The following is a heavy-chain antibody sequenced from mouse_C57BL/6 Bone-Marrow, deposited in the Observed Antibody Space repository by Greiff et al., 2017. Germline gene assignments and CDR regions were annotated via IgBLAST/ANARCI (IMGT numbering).Heavy chain of an antibody. CDR3: TRDRYYGSWYFGG. V-gene: IGHV5-9-1*02. Sequence: EVKLMESGEGLVKPGGSLKLSCAASGFTFSSYAMSWVRQTPENRLEWVAYISRGGDYIYYADTVKGRFTFTRDNARNTLYLQMSSLKSEDTAMYYCTRDRYYGSWYFGGWGTGATVTVAS. CDR1: GFTFSSYA. J-gene: IGHJ1*03. D-gene: IGHD1-1*01. CDR2: ISRGGDYI.